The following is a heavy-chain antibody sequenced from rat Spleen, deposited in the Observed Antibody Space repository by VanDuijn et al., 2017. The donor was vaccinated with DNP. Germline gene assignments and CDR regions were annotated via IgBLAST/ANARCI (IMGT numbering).Heavy chain of an antibody. V-gene: IGHV5-7*01. CDR3: ARPDY. Sequence: EVQLVESGGDLVQPGRSLKLSCAGTGFTFSDYNMAWVRQAPKKGLKWVASISYDGSSTNYRDSVKGRFTISRDNAKSNLYLQIDSLRSEDTATYYCARPDYWGQGVMVTVSS. CDR2: ISYDGSST. CDR1: GFTFSDYN. J-gene: IGHJ2*01.